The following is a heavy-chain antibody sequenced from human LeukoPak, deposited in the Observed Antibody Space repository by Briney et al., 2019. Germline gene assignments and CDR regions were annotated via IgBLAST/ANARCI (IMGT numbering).Heavy chain of an antibody. CDR2: ISGYNGDT. V-gene: IGHV1-18*01. CDR3: ARGQGLRLWDY. Sequence: ASVKVSCKASGYTFISYGISWVRQAPGQGLEWMGWISGYNGDTHYAQKLQGRVTMTTDTSTSTAYMELRSLRSDDTAAYYCARGQGLRLWDYWGQGTLVTVSS. CDR1: GYTFISYG. J-gene: IGHJ4*02. D-gene: IGHD5-12*01.